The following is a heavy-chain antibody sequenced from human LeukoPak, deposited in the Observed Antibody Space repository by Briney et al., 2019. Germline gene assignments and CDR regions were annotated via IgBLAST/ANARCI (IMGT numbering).Heavy chain of an antibody. V-gene: IGHV4-39*01. Sequence: SSETLSLTCTVSGVSISSSNSYWGWIRQPPGKGLEWIGSIYYSGNTYYNASLKSQVSISIDTSRDQFSLKLTSVTAADTAMYYCASLHYYDNPNWFDPWGQGTLVTVSS. J-gene: IGHJ5*02. CDR3: ASLHYYDNPNWFDP. D-gene: IGHD3-22*01. CDR2: IYYSGNT. CDR1: GVSISSSNSY.